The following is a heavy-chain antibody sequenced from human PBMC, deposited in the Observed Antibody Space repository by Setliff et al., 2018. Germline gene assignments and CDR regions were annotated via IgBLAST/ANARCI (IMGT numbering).Heavy chain of an antibody. D-gene: IGHD3-22*01. V-gene: IGHV4-59*08. J-gene: IGHJ5*02. CDR2: IYYSGST. CDR1: GGSISSYY. Sequence: SETLSLTCTVSGGSISSYYWSWIRQPPGKGLEWIGHIYYSGSTNYNPSLKSRVTMSVDTSKNHVSLKLSSVTAADTAVYYCARAHTWSLPNDNSGYPGWFDPWGQGTLVTVSS. CDR3: ARAHTWSLPNDNSGYPGWFDP.